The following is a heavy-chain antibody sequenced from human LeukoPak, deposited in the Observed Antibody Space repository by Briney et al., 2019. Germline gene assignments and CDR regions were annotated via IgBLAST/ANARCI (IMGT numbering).Heavy chain of an antibody. CDR1: GFTFRSYS. D-gene: IGHD2-2*01. V-gene: IGHV3-21*01. Sequence: GGSLRLSCAASGFTFRSYSMNWVRQAPGKGLEWVPSIDSSSSYTFYADSVKGRFTISRDNAKNSLYLQMNSLRAEDTAVYYCARRYCTTTNCYGFDDWGQGTLVTVSS. CDR2: IDSSSSYT. J-gene: IGHJ4*02. CDR3: ARRYCTTTNCYGFDD.